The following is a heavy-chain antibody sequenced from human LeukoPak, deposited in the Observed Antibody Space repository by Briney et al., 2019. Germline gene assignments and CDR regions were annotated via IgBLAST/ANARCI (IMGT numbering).Heavy chain of an antibody. J-gene: IGHJ6*02. V-gene: IGHV1-8*01. CDR3: ARGGWDDILTGHHYYYYYYGMDV. CDR1: GYTFTSYD. Sequence: ASVKVSCKASGYTFTSYDISWVRQATGQGLEWMGWMNPNSGNTGYAQKFQGRVTMTRNTSISTAYMELSSLRSEDTAVYYCARGGWDDILTGHHYYYYYYGMDVWGQGTTVTVSS. D-gene: IGHD3-9*01. CDR2: MNPNSGNT.